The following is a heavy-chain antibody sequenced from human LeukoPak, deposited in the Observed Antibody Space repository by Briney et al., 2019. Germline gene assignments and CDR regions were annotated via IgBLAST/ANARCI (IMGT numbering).Heavy chain of an antibody. J-gene: IGHJ6*04. CDR2: IKQDGSEK. CDR1: GFTFSSYW. Sequence: PGGSLRLSCAASGFTFSSYWMSWVRQAPGKGLEWVANIKQDGSEKYYVDSVKGRFTISRDNAKNSLYLQMNSLRAEDTAVYYCARGYRYFDWLLSRSGGLDVWGKGTTVTISS. D-gene: IGHD3-9*01. V-gene: IGHV3-7*01. CDR3: ARGYRYFDWLLSRSGGLDV.